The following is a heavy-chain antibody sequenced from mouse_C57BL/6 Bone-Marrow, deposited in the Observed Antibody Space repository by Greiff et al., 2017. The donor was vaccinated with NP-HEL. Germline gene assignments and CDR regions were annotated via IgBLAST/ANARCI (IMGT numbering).Heavy chain of an antibody. CDR3: AREDRWPRDYYAMDY. V-gene: IGHV1-81*01. CDR2: IYPRSGNT. J-gene: IGHJ4*01. Sequence: QVQLQQSGAELARPGASVKLSCKASGYTFTSYGISWVKQRTGQGLEWIGEIYPRSGNTYYNEKFKGKATLTEDKSSRTAYMELRSLTSEDSAVYVCAREDRWPRDYYAMDYWGQGTSVTVSS. D-gene: IGHD2-3*01. CDR1: GYTFTSYG.